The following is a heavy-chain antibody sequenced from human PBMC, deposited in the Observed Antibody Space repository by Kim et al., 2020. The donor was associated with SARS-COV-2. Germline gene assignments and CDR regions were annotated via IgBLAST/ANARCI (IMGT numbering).Heavy chain of an antibody. J-gene: IGHJ4*02. CDR1: GYTFTSYY. D-gene: IGHD2-15*01. V-gene: IGHV1-46*01. Sequence: ASVKVSCKASGYTFTSYYMHWVRQAPGQGLEWMGIINPSGGSTSYAQKFQGRVTMTRDTSTSTVYMELSSLRSEDTAVYYCASGPSRTYCSGGSCSGGDYWGQGTLVTVSS. CDR2: INPSGGST. CDR3: ASGPSRTYCSGGSCSGGDY.